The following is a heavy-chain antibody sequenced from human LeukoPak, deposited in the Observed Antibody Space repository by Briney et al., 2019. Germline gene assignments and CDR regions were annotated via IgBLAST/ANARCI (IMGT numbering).Heavy chain of an antibody. CDR1: GGTFSSYA. CDR3: ARDPPTNIVVVPAASGWFDP. Sequence: ASVKVSCKASGGTFSSYAISWVRQAPGQGLEWMGWINPNSGGTNYAQKFQGRVTMTRDTSISTAYMELSRLRSDDTAVYYCARDPPTNIVVVPAASGWFDPWGQGTLVTVSS. V-gene: IGHV1-2*02. CDR2: INPNSGGT. D-gene: IGHD2-2*01. J-gene: IGHJ5*02.